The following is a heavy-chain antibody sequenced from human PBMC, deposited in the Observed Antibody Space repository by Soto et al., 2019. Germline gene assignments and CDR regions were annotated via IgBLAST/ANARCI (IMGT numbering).Heavy chain of an antibody. J-gene: IGHJ4*02. CDR1: GYTFTSYY. CDR2: INPSGGST. CDR3: ARSYADSSGSPYYFDY. D-gene: IGHD3-22*01. V-gene: IGHV1-46*01. Sequence: ASVKVSCKASGYTFTSYYMHWVRQAPGQGLEWMGIINPSGGSTSYAQKFQGRVTMTRDTSTSTVYMELSSLRSEDTAVYYCARSYADSSGSPYYFDYWGQGTLVTVLL.